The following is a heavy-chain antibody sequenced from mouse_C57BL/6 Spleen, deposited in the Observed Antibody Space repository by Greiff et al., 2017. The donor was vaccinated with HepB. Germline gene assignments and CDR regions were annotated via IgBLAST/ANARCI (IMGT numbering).Heavy chain of an antibody. CDR3: ARDDSITTGYFDY. CDR2: IYPGDGDT. CDR1: GYAFSSSW. V-gene: IGHV1-82*01. Sequence: QVQLQQSGPELVKPGASVKISCKASGYAFSSSWMNWVKQRPGKGLEWIGRIYPGDGDTNYNGKFKGKATLTADKSSSTAYMQLSSLTSEDSAVYFCARDDSITTGYFDYWGQGTTLTVSS. D-gene: IGHD1-2*01. J-gene: IGHJ2*01.